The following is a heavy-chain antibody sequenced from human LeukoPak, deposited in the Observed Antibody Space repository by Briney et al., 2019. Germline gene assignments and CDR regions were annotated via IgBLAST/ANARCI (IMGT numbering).Heavy chain of an antibody. CDR2: ISAYNGNT. CDR1: GYTFTSYG. Sequence: ASVKVSCKASGYTFTSYGISWVRQAPGQGLEWMGWISAYNGNTNYAQKLQGRVTMTTDTSTSTAYMELRSLRSDDTAVYYCARGHGDDSYYYYYGMDVWGQGTTVTVSS. J-gene: IGHJ6*02. D-gene: IGHD3-10*01. V-gene: IGHV1-18*01. CDR3: ARGHGDDSYYYYYGMDV.